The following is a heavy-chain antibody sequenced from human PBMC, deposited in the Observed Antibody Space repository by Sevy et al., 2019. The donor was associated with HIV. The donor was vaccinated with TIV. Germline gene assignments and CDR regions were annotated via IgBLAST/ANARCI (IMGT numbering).Heavy chain of an antibody. Sequence: ASVKVSCKASGGTFSSYAIRWVRQAPGQGLEWMGGIIPIFGTANYGQKFQGRVTITADESTSTAYMELSSLRSEDTAVYYCARAQLRVLEWLSWFDPWGQGTLVTVSS. CDR1: GGTFSSYA. J-gene: IGHJ5*02. CDR2: IIPIFGTA. CDR3: ARAQLRVLEWLSWFDP. V-gene: IGHV1-69*13. D-gene: IGHD3-3*01.